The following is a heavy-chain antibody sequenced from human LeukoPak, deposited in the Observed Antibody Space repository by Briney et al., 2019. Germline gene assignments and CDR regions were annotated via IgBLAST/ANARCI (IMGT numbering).Heavy chain of an antibody. CDR1: GGSISSYY. CDR3: ARGHCSSTSCYRGYYYYYMDV. D-gene: IGHD2-2*02. J-gene: IGHJ6*03. V-gene: IGHV4-4*07. CDR2: IYTSGST. Sequence: SETLSLTCTVSGGSISSYYWSWIRQPAGKGLEWIGRIYTSGSTNYSPSLKSRVTMSVDTSKNQFSLKLSSVTAADTAVYYCARGHCSSTSCYRGYYYYYMDVWGKGTTVTVSS.